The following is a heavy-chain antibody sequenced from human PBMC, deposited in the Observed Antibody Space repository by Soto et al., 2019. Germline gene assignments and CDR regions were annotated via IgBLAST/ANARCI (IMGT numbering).Heavy chain of an antibody. D-gene: IGHD1-26*01. CDR3: ARGLSGDKVDY. J-gene: IGHJ4*02. Sequence: QVQLPEPGPRLVEPSQTLSLTCTVPGASIYSRDYYWSWIRQPPGTGLEWIGHIYDTGSTYSNLSLKSRVTMSVDMTKNQFSLKLTSVTAADTAVYYCARGLSGDKVDYWGQGTLVTVSS. V-gene: IGHV4-30-4*01. CDR1: GASIYSRDYY. CDR2: IYDTGST.